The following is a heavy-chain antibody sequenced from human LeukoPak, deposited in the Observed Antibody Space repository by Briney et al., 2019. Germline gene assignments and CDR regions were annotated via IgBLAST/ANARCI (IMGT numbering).Heavy chain of an antibody. D-gene: IGHD3-22*01. Sequence: ASVKVSCKASGYTFTSYYMHWVRQAPGQGLEWMGIINPSGGSTSYAQKFQGRVTVTRDTSTSTVYMELSSLRSEDTAVYYCAREGNYYDSSGYYDGSWFDPWGQGTLVTVSS. CDR1: GYTFTSYY. CDR3: AREGNYYDSSGYYDGSWFDP. V-gene: IGHV1-46*01. CDR2: INPSGGST. J-gene: IGHJ5*02.